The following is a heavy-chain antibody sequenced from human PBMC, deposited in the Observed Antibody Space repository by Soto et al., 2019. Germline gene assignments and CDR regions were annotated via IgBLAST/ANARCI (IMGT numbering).Heavy chain of an antibody. Sequence: ASVKVSCKASGYTFTSYDINWVRQATGQGPEWMGWMSPNTGTIVYAQKFQGRVTMTRNTSASTAYMTLSSLRSEDTAVYYCARDRPGIKTYEAFDMWGQGTPVTV. V-gene: IGHV1-8*01. J-gene: IGHJ3*02. CDR1: GYTFTSYD. CDR3: ARDRPGIKTYEAFDM. CDR2: MSPNTGTI. D-gene: IGHD1-20*01.